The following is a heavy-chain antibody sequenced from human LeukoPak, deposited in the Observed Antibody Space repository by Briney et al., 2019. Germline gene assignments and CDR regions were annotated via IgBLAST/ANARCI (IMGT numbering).Heavy chain of an antibody. CDR2: INAGNGNT. J-gene: IGHJ4*02. CDR1: GYTFTSYA. CDR3: ARDLMSSGLFDY. V-gene: IGHV1-3*01. D-gene: IGHD3-22*01. Sequence: ASVTVSCKASGYTFTSYAMHWVRQAPGQRLEWMGWINAGNGNTKYSQKFQGRVTITRDTSASTAYMELSSLRSEDTAVYYCARDLMSSGLFDYWGQGTLVTVSS.